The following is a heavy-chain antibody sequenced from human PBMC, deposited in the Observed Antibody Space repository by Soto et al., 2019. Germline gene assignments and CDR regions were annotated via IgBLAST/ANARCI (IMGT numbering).Heavy chain of an antibody. D-gene: IGHD3-3*01. CDR2: VRGSNDNT. Sequence: EVQLVESGENLVQPGGSLRLSCEASGFIFGDYAMSWVRQAPGKWLEWLSLVRGSNDNTYYADSVRGRFTISRDNSRNTLYLQMNSLRVDDTAIYYCAKDWTHLDYWGQGTLVTVSS. CDR1: GFIFGDYA. CDR3: AKDWTHLDY. V-gene: IGHV3-23*04. J-gene: IGHJ4*02.